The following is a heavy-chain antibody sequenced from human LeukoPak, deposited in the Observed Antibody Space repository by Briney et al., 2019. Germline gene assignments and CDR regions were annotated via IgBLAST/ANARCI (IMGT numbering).Heavy chain of an antibody. D-gene: IGHD5-18*01. CDR1: GFTFSSYD. CDR3: ARSKDTAMLYGMDV. V-gene: IGHV3-13*01. Sequence: GGSLRLSCAASGFTFSSYDMHWVRQATGKGLEWVSAIGTAGDTYYPGSVKGRFTISRENAKNSLYPQMNSLRAEDTAVHYCARSKDTAMLYGMDVWGQGTTVTVSS. J-gene: IGHJ6*02. CDR2: IGTAGDT.